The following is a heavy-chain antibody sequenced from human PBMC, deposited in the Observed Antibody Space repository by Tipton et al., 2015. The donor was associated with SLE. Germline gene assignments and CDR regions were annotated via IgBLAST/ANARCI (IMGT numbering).Heavy chain of an antibody. CDR2: ISSSGSII. V-gene: IGHV3-48*03. Sequence: SLRLSCAASGFTFSSYEMNWVRQAPGKGLEWVSYISSSGSIIHYADSVKGRFTISRDNAKNSLYLQMNSLRGEDTALYYCARGDEYGDRFYFDFWGQGTLVTVSS. CDR1: GFTFSSYE. J-gene: IGHJ4*02. CDR3: ARGDEYGDRFYFDF. D-gene: IGHD4-17*01.